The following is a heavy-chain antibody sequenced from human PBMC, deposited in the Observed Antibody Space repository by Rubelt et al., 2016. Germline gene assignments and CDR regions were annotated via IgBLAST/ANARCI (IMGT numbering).Heavy chain of an antibody. D-gene: IGHD1-7*01. J-gene: IGHJ6*02. CDR3: ARELGLTGTKYYGMDV. CDR1: GYTFTSYY. Sequence: QVQLVQSGAEVKKPGASVKVSCKASGYTFTSYYMHWVRQAPGQGLEWMGIINPSGGSTSYAQKFQGRVTMTRDTSTSTAYMELSRLRSDDTAVYYCARELGLTGTKYYGMDVWGQGTTVTVSS. CDR2: INPSGGST. V-gene: IGHV1-46*01.